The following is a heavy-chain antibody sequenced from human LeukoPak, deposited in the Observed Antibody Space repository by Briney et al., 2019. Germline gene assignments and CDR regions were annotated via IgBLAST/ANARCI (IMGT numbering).Heavy chain of an antibody. CDR3: AKSGDPFDY. CDR2: ISYDGSNK. Sequence: GGSLRLSCAASGFTFSSYGMHWVRQAPGKGLEWVAVISYDGSNKYYADSVKGRFTISRDNSKNTLYLQMNSLRAEDTAVYYCAKSGDPFDYWGQGTLVTVSS. J-gene: IGHJ4*02. CDR1: GFTFSSYG. D-gene: IGHD4-17*01. V-gene: IGHV3-30*18.